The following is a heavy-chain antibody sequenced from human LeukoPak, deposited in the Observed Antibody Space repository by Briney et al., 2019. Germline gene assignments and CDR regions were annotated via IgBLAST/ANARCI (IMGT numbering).Heavy chain of an antibody. CDR2: NSGGSAI. Sequence: GGSLRLSCAVSGFTFSASDMKWVRPAPGKGLEWASDNSGGSAIYYADSVQGRFTISRDNAKNSLYLQMDCLRAEDTAVYYCAAGGSWYYNYWGQGTLVTVSS. CDR3: AAGGSWYYNY. D-gene: IGHD6-13*01. CDR1: GFTFSASD. J-gene: IGHJ4*02. V-gene: IGHV3-48*03.